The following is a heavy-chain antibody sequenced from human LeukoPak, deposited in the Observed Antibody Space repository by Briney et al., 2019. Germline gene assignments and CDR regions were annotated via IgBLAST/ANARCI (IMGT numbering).Heavy chain of an antibody. V-gene: IGHV3-20*04. J-gene: IGHJ4*02. CDR2: INYNGAIT. CDR1: GFTFVDYG. CDR3: ARDRLGPSFSVSHFDL. D-gene: IGHD3-3*02. Sequence: PGGSPRLSCATSGFTFVDYGLSWVRRAPGKGLEWLCAINYNGAITDYADSVKGRFTISRENAKNSLYLRMDSLRAEDTALYYCARDRLGPSFSVSHFDLWGQGTLVTVSS.